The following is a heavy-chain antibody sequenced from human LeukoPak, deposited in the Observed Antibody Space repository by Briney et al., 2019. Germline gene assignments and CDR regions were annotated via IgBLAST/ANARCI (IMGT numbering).Heavy chain of an antibody. CDR1: GYTFTSYA. CDR2: INAGNGNT. J-gene: IGHJ4*02. V-gene: IGHV1-3*01. CDR3: ARRAYEILTGYYTLDY. D-gene: IGHD3-9*01. Sequence: ASVKVYCKASGYTFTSYAMHWVRQAPGQRLEWMGWINAGNGNTKYSQKFQGRVTITRDTSASTAYMELSSLRSEDTAVFYRARRAYEILTGYYTLDYWGQGTLVTVSS.